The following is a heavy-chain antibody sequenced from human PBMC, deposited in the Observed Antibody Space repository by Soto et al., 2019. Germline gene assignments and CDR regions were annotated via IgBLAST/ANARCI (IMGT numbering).Heavy chain of an antibody. D-gene: IGHD3-16*02. Sequence: SETLSLTCTVSGGSISSGGYYWSWIRQHPGKGLEWIGYIYYSGSTYYNPSLKSRVTISVDTSKNQFSLKLSSVTAADTAVYYCARSAPHMITFGGVIAPFDYWGQGTLVTVSS. CDR1: GGSISSGGYY. V-gene: IGHV4-31*03. CDR2: IYYSGST. J-gene: IGHJ4*02. CDR3: ARSAPHMITFGGVIAPFDY.